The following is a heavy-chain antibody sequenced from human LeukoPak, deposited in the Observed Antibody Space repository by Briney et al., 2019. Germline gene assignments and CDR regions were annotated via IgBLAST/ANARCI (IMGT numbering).Heavy chain of an antibody. Sequence: PSETLSLTCTDSADSISNSNYYWGWIRQPPGKGLEWIGSIYYSGSTYYNLSLRSRAIISLDTSKNQFSLNVTYVTAADTAVYYCARHRYCSGGRCHRYPTAFDYWAQGTLVTVSS. J-gene: IGHJ4*02. D-gene: IGHD2-15*01. V-gene: IGHV4-39*01. CDR3: ARHRYCSGGRCHRYPTAFDY. CDR1: ADSISNSNYY. CDR2: IYYSGST.